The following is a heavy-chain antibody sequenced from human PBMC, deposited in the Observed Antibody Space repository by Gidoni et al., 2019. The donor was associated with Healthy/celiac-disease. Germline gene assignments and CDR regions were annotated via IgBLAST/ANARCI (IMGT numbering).Heavy chain of an antibody. CDR1: GFTFTSSA. J-gene: IGHJ4*02. Sequence: QLVQSGAELTKPGASAKVSCHASGFTFTSSAISWVRQAPGQGLEWRGWISAYNGNTKYAQKMQGRGTMTTDTTTSRAYMELRSRRSDDTAVEYCARGTEWELRRGVDYWGQGTLVTVSS. CDR2: ISAYNGNT. D-gene: IGHD1-26*01. CDR3: ARGTEWELRRGVDY. V-gene: IGHV1-18*01.